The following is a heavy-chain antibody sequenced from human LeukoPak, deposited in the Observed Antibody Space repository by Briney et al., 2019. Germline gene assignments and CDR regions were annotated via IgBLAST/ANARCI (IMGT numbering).Heavy chain of an antibody. Sequence: ASVTVSCKASGYTFTGYYMHWVRQAPGQGLEWMGWTNPNSGGTNYAQKFQGRVTMTRDTSITTAYMELSSLRSDDTAVYYCARVGGALGAKDYWGQGTLVTVSS. CDR2: TNPNSGGT. J-gene: IGHJ4*02. CDR3: ARVGGALGAKDY. V-gene: IGHV1-2*02. D-gene: IGHD1-26*01. CDR1: GYTFTGYY.